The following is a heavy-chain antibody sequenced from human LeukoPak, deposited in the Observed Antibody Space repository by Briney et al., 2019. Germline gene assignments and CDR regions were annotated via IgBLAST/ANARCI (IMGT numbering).Heavy chain of an antibody. D-gene: IGHD2-2*01. J-gene: IGHJ4*02. CDR2: INHSGST. CDR1: GGSFSGYY. CDR3: ARGYCSSTSCYIYYFDY. Sequence: SETLSLTCAVYGGSFSGYYWSWIRQPPGKGLEWIGEINHSGSTNYNPSLKSRVTISVDTSKNQFSLKLSSVTAADTAVYYCARGYCSSTSCYIYYFDYWGQGTLVTVSA. V-gene: IGHV4-34*01.